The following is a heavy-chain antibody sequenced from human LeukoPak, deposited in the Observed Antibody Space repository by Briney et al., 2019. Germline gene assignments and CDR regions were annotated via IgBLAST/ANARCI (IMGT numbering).Heavy chain of an antibody. D-gene: IGHD6-13*01. Sequence: ASVKVSCKASGYTFTGYYMHWVRQAPGQGLEWMGWINPNSGGTNYAQKFQGRVTMTRDTSISTAYMELSRLRSDDTAVYYCARARQQLGSYYYYYGMDVWGQGTLVTVSS. J-gene: IGHJ6*02. V-gene: IGHV1-2*02. CDR3: ARARQQLGSYYYYYGMDV. CDR2: INPNSGGT. CDR1: GYTFTGYY.